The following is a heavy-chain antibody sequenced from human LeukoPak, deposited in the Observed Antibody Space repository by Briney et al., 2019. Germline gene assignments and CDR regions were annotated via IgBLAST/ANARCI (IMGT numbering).Heavy chain of an antibody. J-gene: IGHJ4*02. Sequence: GEALEIYFHGPRCGFTSYSMGWARPTRRQGIEWKGIIFGGDSDTRYGPSFQGQVTISADESISTAYLQWSSLKSSDTAMYYCARRGGFDYDSSGYYLDYWGQGPLVTVSS. CDR2: IFGGDSDT. D-gene: IGHD3-22*01. CDR1: RCGFTSYS. V-gene: IGHV5-51*01. CDR3: ARRGGFDYDSSGYYLDY.